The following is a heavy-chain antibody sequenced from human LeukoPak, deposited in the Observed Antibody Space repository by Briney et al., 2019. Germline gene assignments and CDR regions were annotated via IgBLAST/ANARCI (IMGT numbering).Heavy chain of an antibody. Sequence: PGGSLRLSCAASGSTFSSYSMNWVRHAPGKGLEWVSYIGTSTTTISYADSVKGRFTISRDNAKNSLYLQMNSLRDEDTAVYYCARDFHYAFDYWGQGTLVTVSS. CDR1: GSTFSSYS. J-gene: IGHJ4*02. D-gene: IGHD2-2*01. V-gene: IGHV3-48*02. CDR2: IGTSTTTI. CDR3: ARDFHYAFDY.